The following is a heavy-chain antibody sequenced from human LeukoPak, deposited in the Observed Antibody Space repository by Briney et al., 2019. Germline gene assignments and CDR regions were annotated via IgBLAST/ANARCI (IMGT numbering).Heavy chain of an antibody. CDR1: GYSISSGYY. CDR3: ARHSSYYGNSDY. V-gene: IGHV4-38-2*01. Sequence: KPSETLSLTCAVSGYSISSGYYWGWIRQPPGKGLEWIGSIYHSGSSYYNPSLKSRVTISVDTSKNQFSLKLSSVTAADTAVYYCARHSSYYGNSDYWGQGTLVTVSS. CDR2: IYHSGSS. J-gene: IGHJ4*02. D-gene: IGHD3-10*01.